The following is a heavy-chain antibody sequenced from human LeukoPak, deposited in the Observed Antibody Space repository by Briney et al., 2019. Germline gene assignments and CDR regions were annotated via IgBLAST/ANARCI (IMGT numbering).Heavy chain of an antibody. D-gene: IGHD3-3*01. CDR2: IYNFGST. CDR3: ARRRSDFWSGYYDP. Sequence: KPSETLSLTCTVSGGSMQTYFWSWIRQPPGKGQEWLGYIYNFGSTDYNPSLESRVTISVDTSKNQFSLKLRAVTAADTAVYYCARRRSDFWSGYYDPWGQGALVTVSS. J-gene: IGHJ5*02. CDR1: GGSMQTYF. V-gene: IGHV4-59*08.